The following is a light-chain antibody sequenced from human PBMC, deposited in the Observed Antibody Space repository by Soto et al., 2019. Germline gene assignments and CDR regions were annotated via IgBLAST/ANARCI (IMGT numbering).Light chain of an antibody. CDR1: QSISSY. Sequence: DIQMTQSPSSLSASVGDRVTITCRASQSISSYLNWYQQKPGKASKLLIYAASSLQSGVPSRFSGSGSGTDFTLTISSLQPEDFATYYCQQSYSTPRTFGGGTKV. V-gene: IGKV1-39*01. CDR2: AAS. CDR3: QQSYSTPRT. J-gene: IGKJ4*01.